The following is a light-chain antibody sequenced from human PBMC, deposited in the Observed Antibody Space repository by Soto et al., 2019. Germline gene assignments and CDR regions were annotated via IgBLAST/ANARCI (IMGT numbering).Light chain of an antibody. V-gene: IGKV1-39*01. CDR2: AAS. CDR1: QSISSY. CDR3: QQSYSTLA. Sequence: DIQMTQSPSSLSASVGDRVTITCRASQSISSYLNWYQQKPGRAPKFLIYAASNLQSGVPSRFSGSGSGTEFTLNISSLQPEDCATYYCQQSYSTLAFGPGTRVDVK. J-gene: IGKJ3*01.